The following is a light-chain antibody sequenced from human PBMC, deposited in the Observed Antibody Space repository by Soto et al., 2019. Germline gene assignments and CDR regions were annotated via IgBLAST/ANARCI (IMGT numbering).Light chain of an antibody. Sequence: EIVMTQSPTTVSVSPGERATLSCRASQSVSSKLAWYQQKPGQPPRLLFFDASARATGVPDRFRGSGSGTEFILTIIGLHSEDYAVYYCQQYYDWPPYTFGQGTKLEMK. J-gene: IGKJ2*01. CDR3: QQYYDWPPYT. CDR2: DAS. CDR1: QSVSSK. V-gene: IGKV3-15*01.